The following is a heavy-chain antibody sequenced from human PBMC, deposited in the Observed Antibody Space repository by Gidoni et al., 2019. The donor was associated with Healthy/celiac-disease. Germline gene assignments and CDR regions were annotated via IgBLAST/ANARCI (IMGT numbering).Heavy chain of an antibody. Sequence: QLQLQESGPGLVKPSETLSLTCTVSGGSISSSSYYWGWIRQPPGKGLEWIGSIYYSGSTCYNPSLKSRVTISVDTSKNQFSLKLSSVTAADTAVYYCARHGTRSRGYSYGYWYFDLWGRGTLVTVSS. CDR2: IYYSGST. CDR3: ARHGTRSRGYSYGYWYFDL. V-gene: IGHV4-39*01. D-gene: IGHD5-18*01. CDR1: GGSISSSSYY. J-gene: IGHJ2*01.